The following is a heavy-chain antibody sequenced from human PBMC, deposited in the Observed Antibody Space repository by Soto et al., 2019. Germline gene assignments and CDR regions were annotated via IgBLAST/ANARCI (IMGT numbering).Heavy chain of an antibody. D-gene: IGHD2-21*01. CDR2: MNPNSGNT. CDR3: ARDSVDYYYYYMDV. Sequence: GASLKVSCKASGYTFTSYNINWVRQAPGQGLEWMGWMNPNSGNTGYAQKFQGRVTMTRNTSISTAYMELSSLRSEDTAVYYCARDSVDYYYYYMDVWGKGTTVTVSS. J-gene: IGHJ6*03. CDR1: GYTFTSYN. V-gene: IGHV1-8*02.